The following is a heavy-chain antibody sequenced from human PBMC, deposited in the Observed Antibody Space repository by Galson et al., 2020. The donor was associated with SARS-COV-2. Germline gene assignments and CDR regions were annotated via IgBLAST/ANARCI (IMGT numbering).Heavy chain of an antibody. D-gene: IGHD3-22*01. CDR3: ARQFGSSGDYAQAYYYYGMDV. J-gene: IGHJ6*02. Sequence: SETLSLTCTVSGGSISSSSYYWGWIRQPPGKGLEWIGSIYYSGSTYYNPSLKSRVTISVDTSKNQFSLKLSSVTAADTAVYYCARQFGSSGDYAQAYYYYGMDVWSQGTTVTVSS. V-gene: IGHV4-39*01. CDR2: IYYSGST. CDR1: GGSISSSSYY.